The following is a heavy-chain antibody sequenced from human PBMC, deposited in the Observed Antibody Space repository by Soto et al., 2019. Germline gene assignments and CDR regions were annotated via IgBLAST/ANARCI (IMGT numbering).Heavy chain of an antibody. CDR2: IDPSDSYI. J-gene: IGHJ4*02. Sequence: GESLKISCQASGYTFTNYYIAWVRQVPGKGLEWMGRIDPSDSYIKYGPSFEGHVTMSVDKSISTAFLQWSRLEASDTAMYFCAIPLARTTPFDYWGQGSLVTVSS. CDR1: GYTFTNYY. CDR3: AIPLARTTPFDY. V-gene: IGHV5-10-1*01. D-gene: IGHD1-7*01.